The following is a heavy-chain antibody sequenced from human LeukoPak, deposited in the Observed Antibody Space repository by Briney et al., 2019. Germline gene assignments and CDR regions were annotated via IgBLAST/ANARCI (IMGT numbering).Heavy chain of an antibody. J-gene: IGHJ4*02. CDR2: ISWNSGSI. Sequence: GRSLRLSCAASGFTFDDYAMHRVRHAPGKGLEWVSGISWNSGSIGYADSVKGRFTISRDNAKNSLYLQMNSLRAEDTALYYCARRVGATTFDYWGQGTLVTVSS. CDR1: GFTFDDYA. V-gene: IGHV3-9*01. D-gene: IGHD1-26*01. CDR3: ARRVGATTFDY.